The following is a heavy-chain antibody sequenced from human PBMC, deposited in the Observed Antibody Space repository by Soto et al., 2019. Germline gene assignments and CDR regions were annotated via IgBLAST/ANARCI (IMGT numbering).Heavy chain of an antibody. CDR3: ARHEADQ. J-gene: IGHJ5*02. V-gene: IGHV5-51*01. CDR2: IYPGDSDT. CDR1: GYSFTNYW. Sequence: GESLKISCKGSGYSFTNYWIGWVRQMPGKVLEWVGTIYPGDSDTRYSPSFQGQVSISADKSISTAYLQWSSLKASDTAMYYCARHEADQWGQEXWSPSTQ.